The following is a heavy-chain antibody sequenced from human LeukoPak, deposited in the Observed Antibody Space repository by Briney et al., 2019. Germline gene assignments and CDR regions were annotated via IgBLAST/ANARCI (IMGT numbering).Heavy chain of an antibody. CDR1: GFTFSSYA. D-gene: IGHD3-9*01. V-gene: IGHV3-23*01. CDR2: ISGSGGST. CDR3: AKDSHPNPTDISTGYYYYYYGMDV. Sequence: PGGSLRLSCAASGFTFSSYAMSWVRQAPGKGLEWVSAISGSGGSTYYADFVKGRFTISRDNSKNTLYLQMNSLRAEDTAVYYCAKDSHPNPTDISTGYYYYYYGMDVWGQGTTVTVSS. J-gene: IGHJ6*02.